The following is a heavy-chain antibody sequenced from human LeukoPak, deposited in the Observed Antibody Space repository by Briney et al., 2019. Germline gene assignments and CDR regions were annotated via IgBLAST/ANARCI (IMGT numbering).Heavy chain of an antibody. CDR2: IIPIFGTA. CDR1: GGTFSSYA. V-gene: IGHV1-69*13. Sequence: AASVKVSCKASGGTFSSYAISWVRQAPGQGLEWMGGIIPIFGTANYAQKFQGRVTITADESTSTAYMELSSLRSEDTAVYYCVGKVLTGGGRNWFDPWGQGTLVTVSS. J-gene: IGHJ5*02. D-gene: IGHD7-27*01. CDR3: VGKVLTGGGRNWFDP.